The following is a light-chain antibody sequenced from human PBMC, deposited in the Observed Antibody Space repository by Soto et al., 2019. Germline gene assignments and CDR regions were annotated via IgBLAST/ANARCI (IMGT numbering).Light chain of an antibody. J-gene: IGLJ3*02. V-gene: IGLV1-47*01. CDR2: VNN. CDR3: ATWDDSLSGRV. CDR1: SSNIGSNY. Sequence: QSVLTQPPSASGTPEQRVTISCSGSSSNIGSNYVYWYQQLPGTAPKLLISVNNQRPSGVPDRFSGSKSGTSASLAISGLRSEDEADYYCATWDDSLSGRVFGGGTKLTVL.